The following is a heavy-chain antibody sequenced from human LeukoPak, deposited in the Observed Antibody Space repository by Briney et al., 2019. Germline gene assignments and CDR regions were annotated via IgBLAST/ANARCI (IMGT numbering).Heavy chain of an antibody. D-gene: IGHD1-14*01. CDR2: ISSSGSTI. CDR3: ARSFRVNYGMDV. CDR1: GFTFSSYE. J-gene: IGHJ6*02. V-gene: IGHV3-48*03. Sequence: GGSLRLSCAASGFTFSSYEMNWVRQAPGKGLEWVSYISSSGSTIYYADSVKGRFTISRDNAKNSLYLQMNSLRAEDTAVYYCARSFRVNYGMDVWGQGTTVTVSS.